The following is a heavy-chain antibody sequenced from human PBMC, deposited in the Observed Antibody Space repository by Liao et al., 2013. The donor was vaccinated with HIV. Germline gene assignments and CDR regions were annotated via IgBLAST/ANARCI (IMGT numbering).Heavy chain of an antibody. D-gene: IGHD3-22*01. J-gene: IGHJ4*02. CDR3: ARGYYYDSSPLPFDC. CDR1: AGSISSNYY. CDR2: IYYSGST. V-gene: IGHV4-39*07. Sequence: QLQLQESGPGLVKPSETLSLTCTVSAGSISSNYYWGWIRQPPGKGLEWIGSIYYSGSTYYNPSLKSRVTISVDTSKNQFSLNLTSVTAADTADYYCARGYYYDSSPLPFDCWGQGTLVTVSS.